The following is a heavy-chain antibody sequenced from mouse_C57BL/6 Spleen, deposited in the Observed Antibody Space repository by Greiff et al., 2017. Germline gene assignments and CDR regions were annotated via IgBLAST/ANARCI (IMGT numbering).Heavy chain of an antibody. J-gene: IGHJ4*01. Sequence: EVKLVESGGDLVKPGGSLKLSCAASGFTFSSYGLSWVRQTPDKRLEWVATISSGGSYTYYPDSVKGRFTISRDNAKNTLYLQMSSLKSEDTAMYYCARGTTDAMDYWGQGTSVTVSS. CDR1: GFTFSSYG. CDR3: ARGTTDAMDY. V-gene: IGHV5-6*02. D-gene: IGHD1-1*01. CDR2: ISSGGSYT.